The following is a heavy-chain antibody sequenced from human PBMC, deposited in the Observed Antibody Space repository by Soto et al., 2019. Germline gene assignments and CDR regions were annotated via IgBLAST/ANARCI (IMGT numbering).Heavy chain of an antibody. J-gene: IGHJ4*02. Sequence: QVQLVQSGAEVRKPGSSVKVSCEASGGTFSRHAISWVRQAPGQGLEGMGGIIPIFGTANHAQKFEGRVTIIADESTSTVYMELSSMRSEDTAMYYCARGWGYDSNDYYYAYWGQGTLVIVSS. CDR1: GGTFSRHA. CDR3: ARGWGYDSNDYYYAY. V-gene: IGHV1-69*01. CDR2: IIPIFGTA. D-gene: IGHD3-22*01.